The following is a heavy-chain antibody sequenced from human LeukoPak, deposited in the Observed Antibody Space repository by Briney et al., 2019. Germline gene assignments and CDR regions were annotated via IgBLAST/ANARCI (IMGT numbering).Heavy chain of an antibody. V-gene: IGHV4-4*07. CDR1: GGSISSYY. CDR3: ARDAYYDFWSGYSGSWFDP. J-gene: IGHJ5*02. CDR2: IYTSGST. Sequence: SETLSLTCTVSGGSISSYYWSWIRQPAGKGLEWIGRIYTSGSTNYNPSLKSRVTMSVDTSMNQFSLKLSSVTAADTAVYYCARDAYYDFWSGYSGSWFDPWGQGTLVTVSS. D-gene: IGHD3-3*01.